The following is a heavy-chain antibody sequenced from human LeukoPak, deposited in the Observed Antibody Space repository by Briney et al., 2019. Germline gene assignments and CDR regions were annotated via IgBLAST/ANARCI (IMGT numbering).Heavy chain of an antibody. D-gene: IGHD5-18*01. CDR1: GFTFSSYG. Sequence: PGGSLRLSCAASGFTFSSYGMHWVRQAPGKGLEWVAFIRYDGSNKYYADSVKGRFTISRDNSKNTLYLQMNSLRAEDTAVYYCARWDTAMVTGAFDIWGQGTMVTVSS. V-gene: IGHV3-30*02. J-gene: IGHJ3*02. CDR2: IRYDGSNK. CDR3: ARWDTAMVTGAFDI.